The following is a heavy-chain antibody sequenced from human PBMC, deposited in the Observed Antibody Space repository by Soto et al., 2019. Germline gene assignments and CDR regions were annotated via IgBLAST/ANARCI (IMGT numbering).Heavy chain of an antibody. J-gene: IGHJ5*02. CDR3: AKYGGAVASYNWFDP. Sequence: GGSLRLSCSASGFTFSSYAMHWVRQAPGKGLEYVSAISSNGGSTYYADSVKGRFTISRDNSKNTLYLQMNSLRAEDTAVYYCAKYGGAVASYNWFDPWGQGTLVTVSS. CDR1: GFTFSSYA. D-gene: IGHD6-19*01. CDR2: ISSNGGST. V-gene: IGHV3-64*04.